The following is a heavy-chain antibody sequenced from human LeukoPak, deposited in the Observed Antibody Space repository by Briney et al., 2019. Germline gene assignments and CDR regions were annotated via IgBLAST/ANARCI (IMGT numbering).Heavy chain of an antibody. CDR1: GFTFSDYY. CDR3: ARGAPEYSSSWYAMAENYYYYYYGMDV. V-gene: IGHV3-11*01. D-gene: IGHD6-13*01. J-gene: IGHJ6*02. CDR2: ISSSGSTI. Sequence: PGGSLRLSCAASGFTFSDYYMSWIRQAPGKGLEWVSYISSSGSTIYYADSVKGRFTISRDNAKNSLYLQMTSLRAEDTAVYYCARGAPEYSSSWYAMAENYYYYYYGMDVWGQGTTVTVSS.